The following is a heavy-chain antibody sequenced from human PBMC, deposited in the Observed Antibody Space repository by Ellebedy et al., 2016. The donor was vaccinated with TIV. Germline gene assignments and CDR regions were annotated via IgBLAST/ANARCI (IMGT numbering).Heavy chain of an antibody. Sequence: MPSETLSLTCTVYGGSFSGYYWNWIRQPPGKGLEWIGSIYYSGSTYYNPSLKSRVTMFVDTSKNQFSLKLSSVTAADTAVYYCASKDHGYWYFDLWGRGTLVTVSS. D-gene: IGHD1-14*01. CDR1: GGSFSGYY. V-gene: IGHV4-34*01. CDR3: ASKDHGYWYFDL. J-gene: IGHJ2*01. CDR2: IYYSGST.